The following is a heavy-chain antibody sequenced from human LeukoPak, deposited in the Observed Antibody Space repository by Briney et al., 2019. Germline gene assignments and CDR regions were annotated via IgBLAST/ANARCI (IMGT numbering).Heavy chain of an antibody. Sequence: GGSVKVSCKASGGTFSNYAINWVRQAPGQGLEWMGGIIPLFGTAHSAQKFQGRVTITADESTSTAYMELSSLRSEDTAVYYCARGWLSETTVLTPYNYWGQGTLVTVSS. J-gene: IGHJ4*02. CDR2: IIPLFGTA. V-gene: IGHV1-69*13. D-gene: IGHD4-23*01. CDR3: ARGWLSETTVLTPYNY. CDR1: GGTFSNYA.